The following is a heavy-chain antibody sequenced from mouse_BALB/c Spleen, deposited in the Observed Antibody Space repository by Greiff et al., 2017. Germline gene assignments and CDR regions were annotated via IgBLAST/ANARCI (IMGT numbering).Heavy chain of an antibody. CDR2: IWSGGSR. V-gene: IGHV2-2*02. CDR1: GFSLTSYG. CDR3: ARYGKGPMDY. J-gene: IGHJ4*01. Sequence: QVQLKQSGPGLVQPSQSLSITCTVSGFSLTSYGVHWVRQSPGKGLEWLGGIWSGGSRDYNAAFISRLSISKDNSKSQVFFKMISLQANDTAIYYCARYGKGPMDYWGQGTSVTVSS. D-gene: IGHD2-1*01.